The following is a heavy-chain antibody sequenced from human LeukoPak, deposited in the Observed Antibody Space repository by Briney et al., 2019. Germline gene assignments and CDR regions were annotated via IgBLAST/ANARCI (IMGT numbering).Heavy chain of an antibody. D-gene: IGHD1-1*01. V-gene: IGHV4-39*07. J-gene: IGHJ4*02. CDR1: GASISCGNYY. CDR3: ARKQSGTMYDV. Sequence: SETLSLACIVSGASISCGNYYWAWIRQSPGKGLEWIGTFYSGGSAYYNPSLTSRVSISKDTSDNQFSLRLSSVTAADTAVYYCARKQSGTMYDVWGQGTLVTVTS. CDR2: FYSGGSA.